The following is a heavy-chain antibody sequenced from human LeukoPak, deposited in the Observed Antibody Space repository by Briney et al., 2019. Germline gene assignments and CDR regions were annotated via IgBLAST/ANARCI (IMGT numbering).Heavy chain of an antibody. D-gene: IGHD6-19*01. CDR3: ASGWQSVPGY. V-gene: IGHV4-4*07. Sequence: SETLSLTCTVSGGSISSYYWSWIRQPAGKGLGWIGRIYTSGSTNYNPSLKSRVTISVDTSKNQFSLKLSSVTAADTAVYYCASGWQSVPGYWGQGTLVTVSS. CDR2: IYTSGST. CDR1: GGSISSYY. J-gene: IGHJ4*02.